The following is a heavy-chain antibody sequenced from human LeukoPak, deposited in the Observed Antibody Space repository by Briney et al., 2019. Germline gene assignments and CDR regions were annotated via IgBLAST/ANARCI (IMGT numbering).Heavy chain of an antibody. CDR2: ISGSGGST. V-gene: IGHV3-23*01. D-gene: IGHD3-10*01. J-gene: IGHJ4*02. CDR1: GFTFSSYA. CDR3: AKALELLWFGESMFHFDY. Sequence: GGSLRLSCAASGFTFSSYAMSWVRQAPGKGLEWVSAISGSGGSTYYADSVKGRFTISRDNSKNTLYLQMNSLRAEDTAVYYCAKALELLWFGESMFHFDYWGQGTLVTVSS.